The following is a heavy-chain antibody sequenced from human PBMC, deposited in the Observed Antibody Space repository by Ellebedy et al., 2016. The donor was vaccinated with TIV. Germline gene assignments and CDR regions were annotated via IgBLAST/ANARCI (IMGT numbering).Heavy chain of an antibody. CDR3: ARERDQEVAGIYYYGMDV. V-gene: IGHV4-4*07. J-gene: IGHJ6*02. CDR2: IYTSGST. Sequence: MPGGSLRLSCTVSGGSISSYYWSWIRQPAGKGLEWIGRIYTSGSTNYNPSLKSRVTMSVDTSKNQFSLKLSSVTAADTAVYYCARERDQEVAGIYYYGMDVWGQGTTVTVSS. D-gene: IGHD6-19*01. CDR1: GGSISSYY.